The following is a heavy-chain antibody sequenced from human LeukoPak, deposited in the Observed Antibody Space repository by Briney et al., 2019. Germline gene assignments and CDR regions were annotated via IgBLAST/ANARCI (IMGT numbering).Heavy chain of an antibody. Sequence: SQSLSLALTVATRSIGCGGHASCWIRQHPGKGLEWIGHITDSGSTYYNPSLESRITTSIDTSKNLFSLKLRSVTAAVTAVYVRSRDIGFVRGVRYLAQWGQGSLVTVSS. J-gene: IGHJ4*02. V-gene: IGHV4-31*02. CDR3: SRDIGFVRGVRYLAQ. D-gene: IGHD3-10*02. CDR2: ITDSGST. CDR1: TRSIGCGGHA.